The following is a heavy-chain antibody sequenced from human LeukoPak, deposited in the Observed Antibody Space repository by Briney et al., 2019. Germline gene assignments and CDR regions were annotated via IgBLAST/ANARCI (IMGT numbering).Heavy chain of an antibody. D-gene: IGHD6-13*01. V-gene: IGHV1-18*01. CDR2: ISAYNGNT. CDR1: GYIFTSYG. Sequence: ASVEVSCKDSGYIFTSYGISWVRQAPGQGLEWMGWISAYNGNTNYAQKLQGRVTMTTDTSTSTAYMELRSLRSDDTAVYYCARDPYSSPDYWGQGTLVTVSS. CDR3: ARDPYSSPDY. J-gene: IGHJ4*02.